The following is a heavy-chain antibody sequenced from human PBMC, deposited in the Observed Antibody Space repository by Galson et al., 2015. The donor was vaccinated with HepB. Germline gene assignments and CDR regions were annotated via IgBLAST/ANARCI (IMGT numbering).Heavy chain of an antibody. CDR3: ARVWAGHYYARGAFDI. CDR2: FDPEDGET. CDR1: GYTLTELS. V-gene: IGHV1-24*01. Sequence: SVKVSCKASGYTLTELSMHWVRQAPGKGLEWMGGFDPEDGETNYAQKLQGRVTMTTDKSTSTAYMELSSLRSEDTAVYYCARVWAGHYYARGAFDIWGQGTMVTVSS. J-gene: IGHJ3*02. D-gene: IGHD3-10*02.